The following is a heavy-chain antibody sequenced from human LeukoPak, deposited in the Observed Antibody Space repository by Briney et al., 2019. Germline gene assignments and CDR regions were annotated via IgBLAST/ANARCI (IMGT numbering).Heavy chain of an antibody. CDR2: ISYDGSNK. CDR3: ARVITMTAGGFGY. CDR1: GFTFSSYA. V-gene: IGHV3-30*04. D-gene: IGHD3-22*01. Sequence: QPGGSLRLSCAASGFTFSSYAMHWVRQAPGKGLEWVAVISYDGSNKYYADSVKGRFTISRDNSKNTLYLQMNSLRAEDTAVYYCARVITMTAGGFGYWGQGTLVTVSS. J-gene: IGHJ4*02.